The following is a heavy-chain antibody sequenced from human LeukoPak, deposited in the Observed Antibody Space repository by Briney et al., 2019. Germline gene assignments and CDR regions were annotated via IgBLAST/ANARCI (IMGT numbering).Heavy chain of an antibody. J-gene: IGHJ4*02. CDR3: ARGHYDVLAASYKWTPDY. CDR2: ITSGGDYI. V-gene: IGHV3-21*01. D-gene: IGHD3-9*01. Sequence: GGSLRLSCAASGFTFNTFNMNWVRQAPGKGLEWVSSITSGGDYIYYADSVKGRFTISRDNAKTSLSLQLNSLRVEQTAVYYCARGHYDVLAASYKWTPDYWGQGTLVTVSS. CDR1: GFTFNTFN.